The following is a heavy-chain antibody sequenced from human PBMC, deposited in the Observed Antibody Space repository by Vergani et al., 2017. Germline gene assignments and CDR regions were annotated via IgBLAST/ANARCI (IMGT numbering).Heavy chain of an antibody. CDR2: ISAYNGNT. J-gene: IGHJ6*03. Sequence: QVQLVQSGAEVKKPGASVKVSCKASGYTFTSYGISWVRQAPGQGLEWMGWISAYNGNTNYAQKLQGRVTMTTDTSTSTAYKELRSLRSDDTAVYYCARVRVVPAAIPYYMDVWGKGTTVTVSS. V-gene: IGHV1-18*01. CDR1: GYTFTSYG. D-gene: IGHD2-2*01. CDR3: ARVRVVPAAIPYYMDV.